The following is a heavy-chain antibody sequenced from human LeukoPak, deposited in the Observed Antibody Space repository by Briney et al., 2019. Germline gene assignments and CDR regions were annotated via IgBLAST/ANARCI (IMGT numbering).Heavy chain of an antibody. CDR2: INFDGSDT. Sequence: GGSLRLSCVPSLITLTVYSTRCVCHAPGKGLVWVSRINFDGSDTSYADFVKGRFTISRDNAKNTLFMQMNSLRAEDTAVYYCTRSLMDWGQGSRVTVSS. CDR3: TRSLMD. D-gene: IGHD3-16*01. CDR1: LITLTVYS. J-gene: IGHJ4*02. V-gene: IGHV3-74*01.